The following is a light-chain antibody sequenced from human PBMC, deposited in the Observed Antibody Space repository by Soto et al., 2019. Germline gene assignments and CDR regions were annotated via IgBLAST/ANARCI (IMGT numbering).Light chain of an antibody. Sequence: EIVLTQSPGTLSLSPGERATLSCRASQSVSSSYLAWYQQKPGQAPRLLIYGASSRATGIPDRFSGSGSGTDFTLTISRLEPEDVAVYYCQHHAAFGPGTKVDIK. CDR1: QSVSSSY. CDR3: QHHAA. V-gene: IGKV3-20*01. CDR2: GAS. J-gene: IGKJ3*01.